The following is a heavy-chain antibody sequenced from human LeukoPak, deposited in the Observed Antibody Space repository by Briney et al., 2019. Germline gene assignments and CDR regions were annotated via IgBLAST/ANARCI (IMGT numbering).Heavy chain of an antibody. CDR2: INHSGST. J-gene: IGHJ5*02. V-gene: IGHV4-39*07. Sequence: SETLSLTCTVSGGSVSSATYYWGWIRQPPGKGLEWIGEINHSGSTNYNPSLKSRVTISVDTSKNQLSLKLSSVTAADTAVYYCARRHPRVLWGGNWFDPWGQGTLVTVSS. CDR1: GGSVSSATYY. D-gene: IGHD3-10*01. CDR3: ARRHPRVLWGGNWFDP.